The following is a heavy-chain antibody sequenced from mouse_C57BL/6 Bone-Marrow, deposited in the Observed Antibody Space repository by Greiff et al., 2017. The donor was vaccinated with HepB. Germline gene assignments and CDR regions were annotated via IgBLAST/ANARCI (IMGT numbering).Heavy chain of an antibody. CDR3: TSLRQGFDY. CDR1: GSTFTDYE. J-gene: IGHJ2*01. D-gene: IGHD3-2*01. V-gene: IGHV1-15*01. CDR2: IDPETGGT. Sequence: QVQLQQSGAELVRPGASVTLSCKASGSTFTDYEMHWVKQTPVHGLEWIGAIDPETGGTAYNQKFKGKAILTADKSSSTAYMELRSLTSEDSAVYYCTSLRQGFDYWGQGTTLTVSS.